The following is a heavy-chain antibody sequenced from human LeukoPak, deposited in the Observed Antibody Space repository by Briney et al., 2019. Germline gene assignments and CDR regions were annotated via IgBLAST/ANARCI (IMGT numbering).Heavy chain of an antibody. CDR2: IYYSGST. V-gene: IGHV4-59*01. D-gene: IGHD6-19*01. CDR3: ARGEGHWLVNWYFDL. J-gene: IGHJ2*01. CDR1: GGSISSYY. Sequence: SETLSLTCTVSGGSISSYYWSWIRQPPGKGLEWIGYIYYSGSTNYNPSLKSRVTISVDTSKNQFSLKLSSVTAADTAVYYCARGEGHWLVNWYFDLWGRGTLVTVSS.